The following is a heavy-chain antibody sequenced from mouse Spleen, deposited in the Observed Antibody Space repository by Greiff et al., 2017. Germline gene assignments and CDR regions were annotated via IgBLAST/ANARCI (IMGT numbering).Heavy chain of an antibody. CDR2: ISSGGGNT. CDR3: ARTGIYYGYDGPSWFAY. CDR1: GFTFSSYA. J-gene: IGHJ3*01. V-gene: IGHV5-9*01. Sequence: EVMLVESGGGLVKLGGSLKLSCAASGFTFSSYAMSWVRQTPEKRLEWVATISSGGGNTYYPDSVKGRFTISRDNAKNTLYLQMSSLKSEDTAMYYSARTGIYYGYDGPSWFAYWGQGTLVTVSA. D-gene: IGHD2-2*01.